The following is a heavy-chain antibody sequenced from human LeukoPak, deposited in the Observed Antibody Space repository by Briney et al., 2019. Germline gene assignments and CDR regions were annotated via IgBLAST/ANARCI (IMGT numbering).Heavy chain of an antibody. J-gene: IGHJ3*02. Sequence: GGSLRRSCAASGFTFSSYEMNWVRQAPGKGLEWVSYISSSGSTIYYADSVKGRFTISRDNAKNSLYLQMNSLRAEDTAVYYCARDLRIAVAGDAFDIWGQGTMVTVSS. CDR3: ARDLRIAVAGDAFDI. V-gene: IGHV3-48*03. CDR1: GFTFSSYE. D-gene: IGHD6-19*01. CDR2: ISSSGSTI.